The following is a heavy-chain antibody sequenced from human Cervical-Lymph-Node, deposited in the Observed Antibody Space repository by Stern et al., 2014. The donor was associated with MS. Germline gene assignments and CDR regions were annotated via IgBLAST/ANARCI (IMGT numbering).Heavy chain of an antibody. V-gene: IGHV1-69*01. CDR2: IIPMSGTE. CDR3: ARDLSGIGYYDY. Sequence: QVQLVQSGAEVKKPGSPVRVSCKASGGTFTTYAISWVRQAPGQGLEWMGGIIPMSGTEKYAQKFQGRVTITADASTTKAYMELSSMKFADTAVYYCARDLSGIGYYDYWGQGTLVAVSS. J-gene: IGHJ4*02. CDR1: GGTFTTYA. D-gene: IGHD3-22*01.